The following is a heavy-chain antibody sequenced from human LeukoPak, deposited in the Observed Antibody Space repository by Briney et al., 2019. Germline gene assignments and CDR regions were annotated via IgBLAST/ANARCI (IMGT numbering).Heavy chain of an antibody. CDR1: GVTSSRKG. V-gene: IGHV3-30*18. CDR2: ISYDGNYK. D-gene: IGHD3-10*01. CDR3: AKAASGSSYNYFDY. J-gene: IGHJ4*01. Sequence: SYRVSPTESGVTSSRKGMRSRRQAQGKRMDWVAVISYDGNYKYYADSVKGRFTISKDISKNTLYLEMNSLRAEDTAVYYCAKAASGSSYNYFDYWGHGTLVTVSS.